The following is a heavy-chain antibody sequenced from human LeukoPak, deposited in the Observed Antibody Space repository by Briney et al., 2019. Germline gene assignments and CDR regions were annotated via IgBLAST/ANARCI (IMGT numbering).Heavy chain of an antibody. V-gene: IGHV4-59*01. CDR1: GVSISSYY. Sequence: SETLSLTCTVSGVSISSYYWSWLRQPPGQGLEWFGYIYYSGSTNYNPSLKRRVTISVDTSKNQFSLKLSSVTAADTAVYYCASGTVQLEAGGWFDPWGQETLVTVSS. D-gene: IGHD1-1*01. J-gene: IGHJ5*02. CDR2: IYYSGST. CDR3: ASGTVQLEAGGWFDP.